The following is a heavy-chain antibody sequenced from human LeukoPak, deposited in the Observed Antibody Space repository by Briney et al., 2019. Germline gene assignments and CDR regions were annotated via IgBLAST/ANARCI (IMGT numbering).Heavy chain of an antibody. CDR1: GFIFSASP. V-gene: IGHV3-73*01. D-gene: IGHD1-26*01. CDR2: IRSKANNYAT. J-gene: IGHJ6*02. Sequence: GGSLRFSCAASGFIFSASPMHWVRQASGKGLEWVGRIRSKANNYATAYATSVKGRFTLSRDDSKNTAYLQMNSLKTEDTAVYYCIRGAASGSYYGFDVWGQGATVTVSS. CDR3: IRGAASGSYYGFDV.